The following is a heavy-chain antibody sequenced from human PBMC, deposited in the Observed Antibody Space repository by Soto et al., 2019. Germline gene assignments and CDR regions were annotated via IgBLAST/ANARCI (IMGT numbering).Heavy chain of an antibody. V-gene: IGHV3-7*01. CDR2: INQNGSQK. CDR3: ARAVAADGSF. CDR1: GSSWSTYW. D-gene: IGHD1-26*01. J-gene: IGHJ4*02. Sequence: GVSLRRSRASSGSSWSTYWMSWFRQGPGKGLEWVANINQNGSQKYYVDSVKGRFTISRDNAKNSVYLQMNSLSAGDTAVYFWARAVAADGSFWGQGNEVNGSA.